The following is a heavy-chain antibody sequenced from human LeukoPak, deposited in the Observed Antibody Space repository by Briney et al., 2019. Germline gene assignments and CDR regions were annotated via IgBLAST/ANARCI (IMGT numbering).Heavy chain of an antibody. J-gene: IGHJ3*01. CDR1: GGSFSGYY. V-gene: IGHV4-34*01. CDR2: INHSGST. CDR3: ARAGLMTYAV. D-gene: IGHD2-21*02. Sequence: ETPSLTCAVYGGSFSGYYWSWIRQPPGKGLEWIGEINHSGSTNYNPSLKSRVTISVDTSKNQFSLKLSSVTAADTAVYYCARAGLMTYAVWGQGTMVTVSS.